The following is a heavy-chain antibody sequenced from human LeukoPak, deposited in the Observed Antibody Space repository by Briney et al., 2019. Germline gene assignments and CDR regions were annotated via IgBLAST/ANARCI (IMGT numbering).Heavy chain of an antibody. CDR1: GFTFSRYS. Sequence: GGSLRLSCVASGFTFSRYSMSWVRQAPGKGLEWVSAISGSGGSTYYADSVKGRFTISRDNSKNTLYLQMNSLRAEDTAVYYCAKDQGYYGSGFDPWGQGTLVTVSS. J-gene: IGHJ5*02. V-gene: IGHV3-23*01. CDR2: ISGSGGST. CDR3: AKDQGYYGSGFDP. D-gene: IGHD3-10*01.